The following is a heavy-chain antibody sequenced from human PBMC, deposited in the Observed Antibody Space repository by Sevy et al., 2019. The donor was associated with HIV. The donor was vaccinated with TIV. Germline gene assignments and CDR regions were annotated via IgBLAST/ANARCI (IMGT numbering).Heavy chain of an antibody. CDR1: GFTFSSYA. Sequence: GGSLRLSCAASGFTFSSYAMSWVRQAPGKGLEWVSAISGSGGSTYYADSVKGRFTISRDNSKNTLYLQMNSLRAEDRAVYYCAADSSGFQRAWYYYYYMDVWGKGTTVTVSS. V-gene: IGHV3-23*01. CDR2: ISGSGGST. D-gene: IGHD3-22*01. CDR3: AADSSGFQRAWYYYYYMDV. J-gene: IGHJ6*03.